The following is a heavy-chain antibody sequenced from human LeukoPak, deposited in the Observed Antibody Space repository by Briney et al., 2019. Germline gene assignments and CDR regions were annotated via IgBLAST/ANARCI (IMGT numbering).Heavy chain of an antibody. CDR2: INPNSGGT. V-gene: IGHV1-2*06. J-gene: IGHJ3*02. D-gene: IGHD6-19*01. Sequence: ASVKVSCKASGYTYTGHYMHWVRQAPGQGLEWMGRINPNSGGTNYAQKFQGRVTMTRDTSISTAYVELSRLRSDDTAVYYCARGPRLDSSGWYYGAFDIWGQGTMVTVSS. CDR3: ARGPRLDSSGWYYGAFDI. CDR1: GYTYTGHY.